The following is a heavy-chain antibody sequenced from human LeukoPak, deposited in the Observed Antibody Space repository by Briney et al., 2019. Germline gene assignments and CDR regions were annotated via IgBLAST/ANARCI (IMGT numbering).Heavy chain of an antibody. J-gene: IGHJ4*02. V-gene: IGHV3-21*01. CDR2: ISSSSSYI. CDR3: ARDHMAMVTTGQDY. Sequence: KPGGSLRLSCAASGFTFSSYSMNWVRQAPGKGLEWVSSISSSSSYIYYADSVKGRFTISRDNAKNSLYLQMNSLRAEDTAVYYCARDHMAMVTTGQDYWGQGTLVTVSS. CDR1: GFTFSSYS. D-gene: IGHD5-18*01.